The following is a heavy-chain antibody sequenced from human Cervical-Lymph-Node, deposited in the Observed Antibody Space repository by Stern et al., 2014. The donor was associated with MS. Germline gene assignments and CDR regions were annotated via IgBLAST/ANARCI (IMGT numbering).Heavy chain of an antibody. V-gene: IGHV3-30*18. CDR1: GFNFSTYG. J-gene: IGHJ4*02. Sequence: MQLVEYGGGVVQPGRSLRLSCAASGFNFSTYGMHWVRQAPGKGVEWVAIMSNDGSKKYYAASVKGRFTISRDNPKNTLYLQMNTLRPEDTAVYYCAKICSSTTSNGVDYWGQGTLVIVSS. D-gene: IGHD2-2*01. CDR3: AKICSSTTSNGVDY. CDR2: MSNDGSKK.